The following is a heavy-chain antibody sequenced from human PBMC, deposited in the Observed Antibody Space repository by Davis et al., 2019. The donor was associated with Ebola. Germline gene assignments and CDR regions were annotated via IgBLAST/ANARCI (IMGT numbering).Heavy chain of an antibody. V-gene: IGHV3-23*01. D-gene: IGHD5-18*01. J-gene: IGHJ3*02. CDR1: GFTFSSSA. Sequence: GESLKISCAASGFTFSSSAMSWVRQAPGKGLEWVSSISGSGTNTYYPASVKGRFTISRDNAKNTLYLQMNSLGAEDTAVYYCAREDTTTANDAFDIWGQGTMVTVSS. CDR3: AREDTTTANDAFDI. CDR2: ISGSGTNT.